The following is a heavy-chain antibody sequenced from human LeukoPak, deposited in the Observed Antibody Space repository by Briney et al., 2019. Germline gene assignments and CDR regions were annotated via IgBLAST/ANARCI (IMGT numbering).Heavy chain of an antibody. CDR2: ISSSSSNI. V-gene: IGHV3-21*01. D-gene: IGHD3-22*01. CDR1: GIIFSSYG. Sequence: GGSLRLSCAASGIIFSSYGMSWVRQALETGVEWVSFISSSSSNIYYADSVKGRFTISSENAKTSLYLQMNSLRAEDTAVYYWATFNSSNYYERYFDYWGQGNLVPVSS. CDR3: ATFNSSNYYERYFDY. J-gene: IGHJ4*02.